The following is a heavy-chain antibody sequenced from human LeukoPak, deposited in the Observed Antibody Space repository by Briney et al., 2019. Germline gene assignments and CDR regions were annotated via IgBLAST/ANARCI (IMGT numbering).Heavy chain of an antibody. CDR3: ARCASIAGEIHD. Sequence: SETLSLTCTVSGGSISSSSYYWGWIRQPPGKGLEWIGSIYYSGSTYYNPSLKSRVTISVDTSKNQFSLKLSSVTAADTAVYYCARCASIAGEIHDWGQGGQVIVS. CDR1: GGSISSSSYY. CDR2: IYYSGST. D-gene: IGHD6-6*01. V-gene: IGHV4-39*01. J-gene: IGHJ1*01.